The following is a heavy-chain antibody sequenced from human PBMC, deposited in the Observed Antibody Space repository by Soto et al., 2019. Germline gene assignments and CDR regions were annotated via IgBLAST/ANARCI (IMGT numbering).Heavy chain of an antibody. V-gene: IGHV3-30*18. CDR3: AKDAKYDFWSGYYPDYFDY. D-gene: IGHD3-3*01. CDR2: ISYDGSNK. CDR1: GFTFSSYG. Sequence: GGSLRLSCAASGFTFSSYGMHWVRQAPGKGLEWVAVISYDGSNKYYADSVKGRFTISRDNSKNTLYLQMNSLRAEDTAVYYCAKDAKYDFWSGYYPDYFDYWGQGTLVTVSS. J-gene: IGHJ4*02.